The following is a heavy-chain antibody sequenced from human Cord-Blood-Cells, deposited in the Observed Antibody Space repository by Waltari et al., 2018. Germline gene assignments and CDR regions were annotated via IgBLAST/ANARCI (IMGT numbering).Heavy chain of an antibody. J-gene: IGHJ3*02. CDR2: SNPNSGNT. D-gene: IGHD3-9*01. CDR3: ARAIYLAFDI. V-gene: IGHV1-8*03. Sequence: QVQLVQSGAEVKKPGASVKVSCKASGYTFTSYDINWVRQATGQGREWMGWSNPNSGNTGYSQNCQGRVTITRNTSISTAYMELSSLGSEDTAVYYCARAIYLAFDIWGQGTMVTVSS. CDR1: GYTFTSYD.